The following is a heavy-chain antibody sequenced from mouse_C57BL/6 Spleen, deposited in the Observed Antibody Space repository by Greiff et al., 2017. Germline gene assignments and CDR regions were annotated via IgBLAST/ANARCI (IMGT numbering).Heavy chain of an antibody. CDR1: GYTFTSYW. Sequence: QVQLQQPGAELVRPGTSVKLSCKASGYTFTSYWMHWVKQRPGQGLEWIGVIDPSDTYTNYNQKFKGKATLTVDTSSSTAYMQLSSLTSEDSAVYYCARGGLREGYYAMDYWGQGTSVTGSS. D-gene: IGHD2-2*01. CDR2: IDPSDTYT. J-gene: IGHJ4*01. CDR3: ARGGLREGYYAMDY. V-gene: IGHV1-59*01.